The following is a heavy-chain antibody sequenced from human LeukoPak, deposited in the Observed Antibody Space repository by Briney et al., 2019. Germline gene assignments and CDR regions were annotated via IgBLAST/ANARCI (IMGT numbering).Heavy chain of an antibody. Sequence: ASVKVSCKASGYTFTDYYLHWVRQAPGQGLEWMGWINPNSGGTNYAQKFQGRVAMTRDTSIGTAYMELSRLRSDDTALYYCARGTTLTTLPYYYYYMDVWGEGTTVTVSS. D-gene: IGHD4-17*01. CDR3: ARGTTLTTLPYYYYYMDV. CDR2: INPNSGGT. J-gene: IGHJ6*03. V-gene: IGHV1-2*02. CDR1: GYTFTDYY.